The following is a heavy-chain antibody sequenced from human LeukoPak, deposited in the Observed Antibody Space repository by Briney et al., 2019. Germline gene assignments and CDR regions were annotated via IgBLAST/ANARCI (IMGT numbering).Heavy chain of an antibody. D-gene: IGHD6-13*01. CDR3: AKDMEVGQQLLNDAFDI. J-gene: IGHJ3*02. Sequence: TGGSLRLSCAASGFTFSSYGMSWVRQAPGKGLEWVSAISGSGGSTYYADSVKGRFTISRDNAKNSLYLQMNSLRAEDMALYYCAKDMEVGQQLLNDAFDIWGQGTMVTVSS. CDR2: ISGSGGST. V-gene: IGHV3-23*01. CDR1: GFTFSSYG.